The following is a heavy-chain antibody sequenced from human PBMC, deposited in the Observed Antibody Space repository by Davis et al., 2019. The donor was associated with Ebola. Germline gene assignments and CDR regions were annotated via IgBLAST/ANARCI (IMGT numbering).Heavy chain of an antibody. CDR3: AREYSSGRFGDYFDY. D-gene: IGHD6-19*01. CDR2: MNPNSGNT. V-gene: IGHV1-8*02. CDR1: GYTFTNYY. J-gene: IGHJ4*02. Sequence: ASVKVSCKASGYTFTNYYMHWVRQATGQGLEWMGWMNPNSGNTGYAQKFQGRVTMTRNTSISTAYMELSSLRSEDTAVYYCAREYSSGRFGDYFDYWGQGTLVTVSS.